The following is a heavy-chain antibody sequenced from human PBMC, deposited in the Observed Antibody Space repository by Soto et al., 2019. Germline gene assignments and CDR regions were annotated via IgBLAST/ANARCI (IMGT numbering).Heavy chain of an antibody. CDR3: ARVPTYYYDSSGYSVDY. CDR1: GGSVVSGSYY. J-gene: IGHJ4*02. V-gene: IGHV4-61*01. CDR2: IYYSGST. Sequence: SSETLSLTCTVSGGSVVSGSYYLICIRQPPWRGLEWIGYIYYSGSTNYNPSLKSRVTISVDTSKNQFSLKLSSVTAADTAVYYCARVPTYYYDSSGYSVDYWGQGTLVTVSS. D-gene: IGHD3-22*01.